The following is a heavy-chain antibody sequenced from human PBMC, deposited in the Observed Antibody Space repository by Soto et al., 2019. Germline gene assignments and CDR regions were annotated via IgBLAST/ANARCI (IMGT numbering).Heavy chain of an antibody. CDR1: GFSVSGSY. V-gene: IGHV3-66*01. J-gene: IGHJ4*02. Sequence: DVQVVESGGGLVQPGGSLRLSCAVSGFSVSGSYMCWVRQAPGKGLEWVSGVYSGGNAYYADSVKGRFTISRDNSRNTVFLQMNSLRVEDTAVYYRARSKVDWGQGTLVTVSS. CDR3: ARSKVD. D-gene: IGHD4-4*01. CDR2: VYSGGNA.